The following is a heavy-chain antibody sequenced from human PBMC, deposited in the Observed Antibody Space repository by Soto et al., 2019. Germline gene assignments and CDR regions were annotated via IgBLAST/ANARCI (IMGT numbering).Heavy chain of an antibody. CDR2: IIPIFGTA. D-gene: IGHD1-26*01. V-gene: IGHV1-69*13. CDR3: ARDISTNREVGATSPFDY. CDR1: GGTFSSYA. J-gene: IGHJ4*02. Sequence: ASVKGSCKASGGTFSSYAISWVRQAPGQGLEWMGGIIPIFGTANYAQKFQGRVTITADESTSTAYMELSSLRSEDTAVYYCARDISTNREVGATSPFDYWGQGTLVTVSS.